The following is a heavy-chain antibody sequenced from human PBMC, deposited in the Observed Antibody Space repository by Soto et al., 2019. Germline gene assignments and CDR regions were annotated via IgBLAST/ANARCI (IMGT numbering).Heavy chain of an antibody. CDR3: AGDPDSHYNDSHASSYP. J-gene: IGHJ5*02. CDR2: IIPIIGII. V-gene: IGHV1-69*08. Sequence: QVQLVQSGAEVKKPGSSVKVSCKASGGTFSTYTITWVRQAPGQGLEWMGRIIPIIGIINYAQKIQGRVTITEDKFTGTAYMELTRLRSDDTAVYYCAGDPDSHYNDSHASSYPWGQVTLVTVSS. D-gene: IGHD3-22*01. CDR1: GGTFSTYT.